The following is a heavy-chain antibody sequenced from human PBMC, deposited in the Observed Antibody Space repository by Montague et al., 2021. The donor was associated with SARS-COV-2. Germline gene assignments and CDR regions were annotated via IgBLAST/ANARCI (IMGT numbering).Heavy chain of an antibody. V-gene: IGHV4-34*01. J-gene: IGHJ4*02. CDR3: ARDRFDFGAGRQGTIDF. CDR1: GGSFSGYY. D-gene: IGHD3-10*01. Sequence: SETLSLTCAVYGGSFSGYYWSWIRQPPGKGLEWIGEIYYAGNTNYNPSLKSRVTIFIDKSKNHFSLQLSSVTAADTAIYFCARDRFDFGAGRQGTIDFWGQGTLVTVSS. CDR2: IYYAGNT.